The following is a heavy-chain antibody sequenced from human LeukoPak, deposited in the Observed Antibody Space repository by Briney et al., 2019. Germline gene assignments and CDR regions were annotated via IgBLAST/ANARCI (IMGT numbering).Heavy chain of an antibody. CDR1: GFTFSNAW. D-gene: IGHD5-18*01. CDR2: IKSKTDGGTT. CDR3: TTADTAMGKGDY. Sequence: GGSLRLSCAASGFTFSNAWMSWVRQAPGKGLEWVGRIKSKTDGGTTDYAAPVKGRFTISRDDSKNTLYLQMNSLKTEDSAVYYCTTADTAMGKGDYWGQGTLVTVSS. J-gene: IGHJ4*02. V-gene: IGHV3-15*01.